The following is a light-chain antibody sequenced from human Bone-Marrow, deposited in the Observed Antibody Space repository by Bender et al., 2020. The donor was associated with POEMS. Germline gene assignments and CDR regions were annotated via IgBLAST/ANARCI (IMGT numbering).Light chain of an antibody. CDR2: DVS. CDR1: SSDIGGYKY. J-gene: IGLJ2*01. CDR3: CSYGGTTMDVI. Sequence: QSALTQPASVSGSPGQSITISCTGTSSDIGGYKYVSWYQQHPGKAPKVMIYDVSNRPSGVSNRFSGSKSGNTASLTISGLQAEDEADYYCCSYGGTTMDVIFGGGTKLTVL. V-gene: IGLV2-14*03.